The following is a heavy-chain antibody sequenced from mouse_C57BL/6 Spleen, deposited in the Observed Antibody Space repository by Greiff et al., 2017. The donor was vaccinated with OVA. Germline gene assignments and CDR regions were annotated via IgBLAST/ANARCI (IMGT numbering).Heavy chain of an antibody. J-gene: IGHJ2*01. D-gene: IGHD2-4*01. V-gene: IGHV5-17*01. Sequence: EVQLVESGGGLVKPGGSLKLSCAASGFTFSDYGMHWVRQAPEKGLEWVAYISSGSSTIYYADTVKGRFTISRDNAKNTLFRQMTSLRSEDTAMYYCARNYDYSRNYFDYWGQGTTLTVSS. CDR2: ISSGSSTI. CDR1: GFTFSDYG. CDR3: ARNYDYSRNYFDY.